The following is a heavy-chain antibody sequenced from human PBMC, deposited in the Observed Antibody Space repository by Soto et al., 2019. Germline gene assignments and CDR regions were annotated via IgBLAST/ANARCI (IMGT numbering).Heavy chain of an antibody. Sequence: SETLSLTCTVSGGSISSHYWSWIRQPPGKGLEWIGYIYYSGSTNYNPSLKSRVTISVDTSKNQFSLKLSSVTAADTAVYYCARLDWYFLFDYWGQGTLVTVSS. V-gene: IGHV4-59*08. CDR3: ARLDWYFLFDY. J-gene: IGHJ4*02. D-gene: IGHD2-21*02. CDR1: GGSISSHY. CDR2: IYYSGST.